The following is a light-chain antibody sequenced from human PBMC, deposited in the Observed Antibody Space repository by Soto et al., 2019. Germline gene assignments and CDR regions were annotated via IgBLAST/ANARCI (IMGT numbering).Light chain of an antibody. J-gene: IGKJ1*01. CDR2: KAS. V-gene: IGKV1-5*03. Sequence: DIQMTQSPSTLSGSVGDRVTITCRASQTISSWLAWYQQKPVKAPKLLIYKASTLKSGVPSRFSGSGSGTEFTLTIRSLQPDYFATYYCQHYNSYAEAFGQGPKVELK. CDR3: QHYNSYAEA. CDR1: QTISSW.